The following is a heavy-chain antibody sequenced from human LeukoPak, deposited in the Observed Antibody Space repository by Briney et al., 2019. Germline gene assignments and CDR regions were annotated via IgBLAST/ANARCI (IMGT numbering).Heavy chain of an antibody. CDR1: GGSISNYY. J-gene: IGHJ1*01. D-gene: IGHD5-18*01. Sequence: SETLSLTCTVSGGSISNYYWNWIRQPAGKGLEWIGRIYTSGSTDYNPSLKSRVTMSVDTSKNHLSLKLSSVTAADTAVYYCTREASGYSYGYEEHWGQGTLVTVSS. CDR2: IYTSGST. CDR3: TREASGYSYGYEEH. V-gene: IGHV4-4*07.